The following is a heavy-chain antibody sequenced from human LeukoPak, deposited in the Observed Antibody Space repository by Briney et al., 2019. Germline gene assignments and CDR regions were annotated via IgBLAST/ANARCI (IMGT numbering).Heavy chain of an antibody. CDR2: ISGGST. CDR3: TKDQRRIVVVPAAIRLVPDY. V-gene: IGHV3-38-3*01. J-gene: IGHJ4*02. CDR1: GFTVSSNE. D-gene: IGHD2-2*02. Sequence: GGSLRPSCAASGFTVSSNEMSWVRQAPGKGLEWVSSISGGSTYYADSRKGRFTISRDNSKNTLHLQMNSLRADDTAVHYCTKDQRRIVVVPAAIRLVPDYWGQGTLVTVSS.